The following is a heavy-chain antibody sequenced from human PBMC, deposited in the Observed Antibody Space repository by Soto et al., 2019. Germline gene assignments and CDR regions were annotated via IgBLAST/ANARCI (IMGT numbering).Heavy chain of an antibody. CDR2: IYYSGST. CDR3: ARQSMVRGVRKFDY. J-gene: IGHJ4*02. Sequence: WETLSLTCTVSGGSISSSSYYWGWIRQPPGKGLEWIGSIYYSGSTYYNPSLKSRVTISVDTSKNQFSLKLSSVTAADTAVYYCARQSMVRGVRKFDYWGQGTLVTVSS. V-gene: IGHV4-39*01. CDR1: GGSISSSSYY. D-gene: IGHD3-10*01.